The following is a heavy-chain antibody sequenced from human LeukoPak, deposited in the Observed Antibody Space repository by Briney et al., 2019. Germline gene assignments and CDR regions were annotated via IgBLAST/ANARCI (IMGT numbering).Heavy chain of an antibody. Sequence: GASVKVSCKASGYTFTSYGISWVRQAPGQGLEWMEWISAYNGNTNYAQKLQGRVTMTTDTSTSTAYMELGSLRSDDTAVYYCASSSSGWSGLKGAYWFDPWGQGTLVTVSS. J-gene: IGHJ5*02. CDR1: GYTFTSYG. D-gene: IGHD6-19*01. CDR2: ISAYNGNT. V-gene: IGHV1-18*01. CDR3: ASSSSGWSGLKGAYWFDP.